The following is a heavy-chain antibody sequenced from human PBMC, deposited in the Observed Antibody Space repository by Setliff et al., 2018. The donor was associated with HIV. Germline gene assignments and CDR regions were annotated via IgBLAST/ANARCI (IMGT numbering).Heavy chain of an antibody. CDR3: ARSGWTNYVVSPPSAMDV. V-gene: IGHV1-18*01. Sequence: EASVKVSCKASGYIFTRSGFNWVRQAPGQGLEWIGWISAYNGNTYSAQKFQGRVTMTTDSSTSTAYMELRSLRSDDTAMYYCARSGWTNYVVSPPSAMDVWGQGTTVTVSS. CDR1: GYIFTRSG. CDR2: ISAYNGNT. D-gene: IGHD3-16*01. J-gene: IGHJ6*02.